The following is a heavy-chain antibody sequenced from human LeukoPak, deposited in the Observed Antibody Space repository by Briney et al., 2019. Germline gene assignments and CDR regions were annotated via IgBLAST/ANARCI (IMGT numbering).Heavy chain of an antibody. CDR2: INPDGSST. V-gene: IGHV3-74*01. Sequence: PGGSLRLSCAASGFTFSSYWMHWVRQAPGKGLVWVSRINPDGSSTYYANSVKGRFTISRDNAKNTLYLQMNSLRAEDTAVYFCARGGGGSAYGLFGFWGQGTVVTVSS. D-gene: IGHD5-18*01. CDR1: GFTFSSYW. CDR3: ARGGGGSAYGLFGF. J-gene: IGHJ4*02.